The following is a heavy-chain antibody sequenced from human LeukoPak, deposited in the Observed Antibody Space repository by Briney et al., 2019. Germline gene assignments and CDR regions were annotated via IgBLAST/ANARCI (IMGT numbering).Heavy chain of an antibody. CDR3: ASGVVGCSGGSCYSLDY. CDR2: ISAYNGNT. CDR1: VYTFTSYG. J-gene: IGHJ4*02. Sequence: ASVKVSCKASVYTFTSYGISWVRQAPGQGLEWMGWISAYNGNTNYAQKPQGRVTITADKSTSTAYMELSSLRSEDTAVYYCASGVVGCSGGSCYSLDYWGQGTLVTVSS. D-gene: IGHD2-15*01. V-gene: IGHV1-18*01.